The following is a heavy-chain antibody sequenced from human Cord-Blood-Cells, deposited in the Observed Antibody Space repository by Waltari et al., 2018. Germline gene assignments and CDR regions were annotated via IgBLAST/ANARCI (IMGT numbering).Heavy chain of an antibody. V-gene: IGHV1-69*01. D-gene: IGHD3-9*01. CDR1: GGTFSSYA. CDR2: IIPIFGTA. Sequence: QVQLVQSGAEVKKPGSSVKVSCKASGGTFSSYAISWVRQAPGQGLEWMGGIIPIFGTANYAQKFQGRVTITADESTSTAYMERSSLRSEDTAVYYCARSIGYDILTGYYYYFDYWGQGTLVTVSS. J-gene: IGHJ4*02. CDR3: ARSIGYDILTGYYYYFDY.